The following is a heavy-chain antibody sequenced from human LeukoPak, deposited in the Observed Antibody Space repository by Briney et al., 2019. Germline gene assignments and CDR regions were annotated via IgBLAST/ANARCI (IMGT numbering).Heavy chain of an antibody. V-gene: IGHV1-8*01. D-gene: IGHD3-10*01. CDR2: MNPNSGNT. J-gene: IGHJ4*02. CDR1: GYTFTSYD. CDR3: ARGRISFRGDYYFDY. Sequence: ASVKVSCKASGYTFTSYDINRVRQATGQGLEWMGWMNPNSGNTGYAQKFQGRVTMTRNTSISTAYMELSSLRSEDTAVYYCARGRISFRGDYYFDYWGQGTLVTVSS.